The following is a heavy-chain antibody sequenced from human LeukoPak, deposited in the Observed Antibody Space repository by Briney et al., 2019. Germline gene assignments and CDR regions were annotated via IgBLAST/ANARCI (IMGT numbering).Heavy chain of an antibody. J-gene: IGHJ4*02. CDR3: ARHRQWLVYCFDY. CDR2: IYYSGST. CDR1: GGSISSYY. D-gene: IGHD6-19*01. V-gene: IGHV4-59*08. Sequence: SETLSLTCTVSGGSISSYYWSWIRQPPGKGLEWIGYIYYSGSTNYNPSLKSRVTISVDTSKNQFSLKLSSVTAADTAVYYCARHRQWLVYCFDYWGQGTLVTVSS.